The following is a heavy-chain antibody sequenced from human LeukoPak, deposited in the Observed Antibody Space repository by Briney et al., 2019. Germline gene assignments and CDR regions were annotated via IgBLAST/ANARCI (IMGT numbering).Heavy chain of an antibody. D-gene: IGHD2-2*01. CDR2: IRGDGGST. Sequence: PGGSLRLSCAASGFTFDDYAMHWVRQAPGKGLEWVSLIRGDGGSTYYADSVKGRFTISRDNAKNSLYLQMNSLRAEDTAVYYCARDQRYCSSSSCPWEPFDYWGQGTLVTVSS. J-gene: IGHJ4*02. V-gene: IGHV3-43*02. CDR3: ARDQRYCSSSSCPWEPFDY. CDR1: GFTFDDYA.